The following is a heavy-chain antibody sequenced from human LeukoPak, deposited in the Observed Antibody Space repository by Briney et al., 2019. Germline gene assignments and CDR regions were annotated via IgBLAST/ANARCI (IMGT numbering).Heavy chain of an antibody. Sequence: PGGSLRLSCAASGFTFSSYAMSWVRQTPGKGLEWVSTISGSGRSTYYADSVKDRFTISRDNSKNTLYLQMNSLRAEDTAVYYCAEREPDYYYFYLDVWGKGTAVTVSS. J-gene: IGHJ6*03. CDR1: GFTFSSYA. CDR2: ISGSGRST. CDR3: AEREPDYYYFYLDV. D-gene: IGHD1-14*01. V-gene: IGHV3-23*01.